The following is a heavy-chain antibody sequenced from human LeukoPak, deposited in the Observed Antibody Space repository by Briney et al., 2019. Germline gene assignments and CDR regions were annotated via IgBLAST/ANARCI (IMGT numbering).Heavy chain of an antibody. CDR1: GFTFSSYS. CDR2: ISSSSSYI. D-gene: IGHD1-1*01. V-gene: IGHV3-21*01. J-gene: IGHJ4*02. Sequence: GGSLRLSCAASGFTFSSYSMNWVRQAPGKGLEWVSSISSSSSYIYYADSVKGRFTISRDNAKNSLYLQMNSLRAEDTAVYYCVRDPSGSGFAFDSWGQGALVTVSS. CDR3: VRDPSGSGFAFDS.